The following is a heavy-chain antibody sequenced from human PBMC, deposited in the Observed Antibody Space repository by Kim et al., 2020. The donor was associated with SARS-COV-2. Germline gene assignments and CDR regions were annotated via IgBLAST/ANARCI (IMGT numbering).Heavy chain of an antibody. CDR2: ISDSGAGT. D-gene: IGHD6-19*01. V-gene: IGHV3-23*01. CDR1: GFTFSSYA. Sequence: GGSLRLSCAASGFTFSSYAMSWVRQAPGKGLEWVSAISDSGAGTFYADSVKGRFTVSRDNFKNTLYLQMNSLRADDTAVYYCAKARYSSGWYVYWGQGTLVTVSS. J-gene: IGHJ4*02. CDR3: AKARYSSGWYVY.